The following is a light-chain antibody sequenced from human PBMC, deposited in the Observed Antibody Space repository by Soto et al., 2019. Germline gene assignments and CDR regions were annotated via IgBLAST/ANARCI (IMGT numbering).Light chain of an antibody. J-gene: IGKJ1*01. CDR3: QQYGSSGT. Sequence: EIILPQSPGTLSLSPGERATLSCRASQSVSSSYLAWYQQKPGQAPRLLIYGASSRATGIPDRFSGSGSGTDFTLTISRLEPEDFAVYYCQQYGSSGTFGQGTKVDI. V-gene: IGKV3-20*01. CDR1: QSVSSSY. CDR2: GAS.